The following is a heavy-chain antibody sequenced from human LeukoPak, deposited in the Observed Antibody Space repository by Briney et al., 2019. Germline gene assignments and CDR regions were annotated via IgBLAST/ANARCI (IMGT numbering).Heavy chain of an antibody. CDR1: GFTFSSYS. CDR3: ARDSYGYAHFDY. J-gene: IGHJ4*02. V-gene: IGHV3-21*01. D-gene: IGHD5-18*01. Sequence: GGSLRLSCAASGFTFSSYSMNWVRQAPGKGLEWVSSISSSSSYIYYADSVKGRFTISRDNAENSLYLQMNSLRAEDTAVYYCARDSYGYAHFDYWGQGTLVTVSS. CDR2: ISSSSSYI.